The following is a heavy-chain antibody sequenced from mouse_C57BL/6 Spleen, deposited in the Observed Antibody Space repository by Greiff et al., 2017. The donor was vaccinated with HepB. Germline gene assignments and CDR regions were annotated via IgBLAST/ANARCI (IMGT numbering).Heavy chain of an antibody. CDR3: ATGLLRSPFDY. Sequence: QVQLQQSGAELVKPGASVKISCKASGYAFSSYWMNWVKQRPGKGLEWIGQIYPGDGDTNYNGKFKGKATLTADKSSSTAYMQLSSLTSEDSAVYFCATGLLRSPFDYWGQGTTLTVSS. D-gene: IGHD1-1*01. CDR2: IYPGDGDT. V-gene: IGHV1-80*01. J-gene: IGHJ2*01. CDR1: GYAFSSYW.